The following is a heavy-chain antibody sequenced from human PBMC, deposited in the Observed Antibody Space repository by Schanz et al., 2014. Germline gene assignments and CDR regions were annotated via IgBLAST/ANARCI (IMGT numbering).Heavy chain of an antibody. CDR3: ARGSPENMIRGELDY. CDR2: INPIGGST. D-gene: IGHD3-10*01. CDR1: GYTFTSDS. V-gene: IGHV1-46*03. J-gene: IGHJ4*02. Sequence: QVQLVQSGAEVKKPGASMKVSCKASGYTFTSDSMHWVRQAPGQGLEWMGIINPIGGSTTYAQKFRGAVTLTTDTSTDTAYLELTSLRSEDTAVYYCARGSPENMIRGELDYWGQGTLVTVSS.